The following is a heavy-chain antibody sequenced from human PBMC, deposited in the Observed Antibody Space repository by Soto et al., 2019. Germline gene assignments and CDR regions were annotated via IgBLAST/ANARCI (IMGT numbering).Heavy chain of an antibody. CDR1: VYAFTTYG. Sequence: QVHLVQSGAEVKKPGASVKVSCKGSVYAFTTYGITWVRQAPGQGLEWMGWISAHNGNTNYAQKLEGRVTVTRDTSTSTAYMELRSLRSDDTAVYYCARGMYGDYWGQGALVTVSS. D-gene: IGHD3-10*02. CDR2: ISAHNGNT. J-gene: IGHJ4*02. CDR3: ARGMYGDY. V-gene: IGHV1-18*01.